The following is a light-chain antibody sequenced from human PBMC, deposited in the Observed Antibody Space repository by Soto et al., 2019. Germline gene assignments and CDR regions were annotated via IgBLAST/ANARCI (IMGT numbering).Light chain of an antibody. CDR3: QQYGTSPVT. J-gene: IGKJ1*01. CDR1: QSVSSSS. CDR2: VTS. Sequence: EIVLTQSPGTLSLSPGERATISCRASQSVSSSSLAWYQQRPGQPPRLLIYVTSTRATGIPDRFSGSGSGTDFTLTISRLEPEDFAVYYCQQYGTSPVTFGLGTKVEVK. V-gene: IGKV3-20*01.